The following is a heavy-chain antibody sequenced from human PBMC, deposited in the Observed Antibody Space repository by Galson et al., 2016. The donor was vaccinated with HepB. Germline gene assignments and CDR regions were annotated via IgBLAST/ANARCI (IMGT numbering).Heavy chain of an antibody. CDR3: ARALHRGLDY. CDR2: IKPDGNEQ. CDR1: GFAFSYYW. D-gene: IGHD3-16*01. V-gene: IGHV3-7*03. Sequence: SLSLSCAASGFAFSYYWMHWVRQAPGEGLEWVANIKPDGNEQYYVDPVKGRFTISRDNAKNSLYLQMNSLRAEDTAVYYCARALHRGLDYWGQGTLVSVSS. J-gene: IGHJ4*02.